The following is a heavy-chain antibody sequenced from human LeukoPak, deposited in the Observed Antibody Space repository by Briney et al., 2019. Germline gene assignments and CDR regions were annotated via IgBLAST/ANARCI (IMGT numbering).Heavy chain of an antibody. CDR1: GVYISSYY. J-gene: IGHJ5*02. D-gene: IGHD4-17*01. CDR3: ASPHDYGDYYAP. V-gene: IGHV4-59*08. CDR2: IYYSGST. Sequence: SETLSLTCTVSGVYISSYYWSWIRQPPGKGLEGVGYIYYSGSTNYNPSLKSRVTISVDTSKNQSSLKLSSVTAADTAVYYCASPHDYGDYYAPWGQGTLVTVSS.